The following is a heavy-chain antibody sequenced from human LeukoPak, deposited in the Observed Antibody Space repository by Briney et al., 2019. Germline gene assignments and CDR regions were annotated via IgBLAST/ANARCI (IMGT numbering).Heavy chain of an antibody. D-gene: IGHD6-6*01. CDR3: AWLPSIAGGY. J-gene: IGHJ4*02. V-gene: IGHV4-34*01. Sequence: PSETLSLTCAVYGGSFSGYYWSWIRQPPGKGLEWIGEINHSGSTNYNPSLKSRVTISVDTSKNQFSLKLSSVTAADTAVYYCAWLPSIAGGYWGQGTLVTVSS. CDR2: INHSGST. CDR1: GGSFSGYY.